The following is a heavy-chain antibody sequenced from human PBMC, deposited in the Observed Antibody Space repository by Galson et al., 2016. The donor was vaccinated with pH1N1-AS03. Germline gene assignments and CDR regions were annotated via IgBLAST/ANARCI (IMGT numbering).Heavy chain of an antibody. CDR1: GYSIIFGHY. D-gene: IGHD6-19*01. CDR3: ARVGVAGIPTYFDN. CDR2: IYHSGNT. Sequence: ETLSLTCTVSGYSIIFGHYWGWIRQPPGKGLEWIASIYHSGNTHYNSSLKSRLTISVDTSKNQFSLRLSSVTAADTAVYYCARVGVAGIPTYFDNWGKGTLVSVSS. J-gene: IGHJ4*02. V-gene: IGHV4-38-2*02.